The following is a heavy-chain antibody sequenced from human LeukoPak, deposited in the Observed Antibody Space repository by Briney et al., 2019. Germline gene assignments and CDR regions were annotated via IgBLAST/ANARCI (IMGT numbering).Heavy chain of an antibody. Sequence: GASVKVSCKASGYTFTSYGISWVRQAPGQGLEWMGWISAYNGNTNYAQKLQGRVTMTTDTSTSTAYMELRSLRSDDTAVYYCARGAPTSYYYDSSGYSDWYFDLWGRGTLVTVSS. CDR2: ISAYNGNT. CDR1: GYTFTSYG. CDR3: ARGAPTSYYYDSSGYSDWYFDL. J-gene: IGHJ2*01. D-gene: IGHD3-22*01. V-gene: IGHV1-18*01.